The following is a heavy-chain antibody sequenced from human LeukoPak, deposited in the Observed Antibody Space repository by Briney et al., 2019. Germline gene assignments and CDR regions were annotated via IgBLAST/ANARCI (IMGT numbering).Heavy chain of an antibody. Sequence: PGGSLRLSCAASGFTFSSYSMNWVRQAPGKGLEWVSSISSSSSYIYYADSVKGRFTISRDNAKNSLYLQMNSLRAEDTAVYYCATSYLQLERRFPFDYWGQGTLVTVSS. D-gene: IGHD1-1*01. CDR1: GFTFSSYS. CDR3: ATSYLQLERRFPFDY. J-gene: IGHJ4*02. CDR2: ISSSSSYI. V-gene: IGHV3-21*01.